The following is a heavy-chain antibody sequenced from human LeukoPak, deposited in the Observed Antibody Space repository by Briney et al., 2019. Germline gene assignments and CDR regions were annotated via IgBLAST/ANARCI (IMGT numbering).Heavy chain of an antibody. CDR3: ARGLYGSGGPYYFDY. CDR2: IGNAGDT. D-gene: IGHD3-10*01. J-gene: IGHJ4*02. CDR1: GFTFSTYD. V-gene: IGHV3-13*01. Sequence: PGGSLRLSCAASGFTFSTYDMHWVRHVPGKGLEWVSAIGNAGDTYYSDSVKGRFTISRENAKNSLYLQMNSLTAGDTAVYYCARGLYGSGGPYYFDYWGQGTLVTVSS.